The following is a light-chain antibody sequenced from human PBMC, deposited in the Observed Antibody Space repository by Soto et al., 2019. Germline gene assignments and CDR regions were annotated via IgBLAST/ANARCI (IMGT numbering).Light chain of an antibody. J-gene: IGKJ1*01. CDR1: QDVISN. Sequence: DTVMTQSPVTLSVSPGESVTLSCRASQDVISNLAWYQQRRGQAPRVLIYGASTRATGVPDRFSGSGSGTAFTLTITRLQSEDSAVYYCQQYYDWPRTFGQGTNVEIK. V-gene: IGKV3-15*01. CDR2: GAS. CDR3: QQYYDWPRT.